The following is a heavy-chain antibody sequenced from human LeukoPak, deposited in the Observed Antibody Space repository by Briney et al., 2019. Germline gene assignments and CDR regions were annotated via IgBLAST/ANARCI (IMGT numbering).Heavy chain of an antibody. CDR2: ISYDGSNK. V-gene: IGHV3-30*04. Sequence: PGGSLRLSCAASGFTFSSYAMHWVRQAPGKGLEWVAVISYDGSNKYCADSVKGRFTISRDNSKNTLYLQMNSLRAEDTAVYYCARDSVVVAAMGAFDIWGQGTMVTVSS. D-gene: IGHD2-15*01. CDR3: ARDSVVVAAMGAFDI. CDR1: GFTFSSYA. J-gene: IGHJ3*02.